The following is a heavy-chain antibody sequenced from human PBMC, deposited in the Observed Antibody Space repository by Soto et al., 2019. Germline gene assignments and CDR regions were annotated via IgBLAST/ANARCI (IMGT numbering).Heavy chain of an antibody. D-gene: IGHD3-10*01. J-gene: IGHJ4*02. CDR1: GFTFSSYA. CDR3: AKKAVGGSGEPLYFDY. CDR2: LSGSGGHT. V-gene: IGHV3-23*01. Sequence: EVQLLESGGGLVQPGGSLRLSCAASGFTFSSYAMSWVRQAPGKGPEWVSLLSGSGGHTYYADSVKGRFTISRDNSKNTLYLQMNTLRVEDTAVYYCAKKAVGGSGEPLYFDYWGQGTLVTVSS.